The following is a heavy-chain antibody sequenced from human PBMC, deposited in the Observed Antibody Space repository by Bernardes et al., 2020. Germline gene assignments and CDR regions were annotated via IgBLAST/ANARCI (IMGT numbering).Heavy chain of an antibody. CDR2: ISSSGTTI. V-gene: IGHV3-48*02. CDR1: GFTFSSYS. Sequence: GGSLRLSCAASGFTFSSYSINWVRQAPGKGLEWLSYISSSGTTIYYANSVKGRFTISRDNAKSSLYLQMNSLRDDDTAVYYCARDTGLDYWGQGTLVTVSS. J-gene: IGHJ4*02. CDR3: ARDTGLDY.